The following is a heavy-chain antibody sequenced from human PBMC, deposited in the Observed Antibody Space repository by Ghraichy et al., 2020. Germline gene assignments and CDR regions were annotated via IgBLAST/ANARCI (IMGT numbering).Heavy chain of an antibody. CDR3: ARGQRAYYFGSGVWMGPGVH. CDR2: MTNGGNSI. CDR1: GFTFSDYY. D-gene: IGHD2/OR15-2a*01. Sequence: LSLTCAASGFTFSDYYMTWFRQAPGKGLEWVTTMTNGGNSIFYADSVKGRFIVSRDNAKNSLSLQMNSLRVEDTARYYCARGQRAYYFGSGVWMGPGVHWGQGTLVTV. V-gene: IGHV3-11*01. J-gene: IGHJ4*02.